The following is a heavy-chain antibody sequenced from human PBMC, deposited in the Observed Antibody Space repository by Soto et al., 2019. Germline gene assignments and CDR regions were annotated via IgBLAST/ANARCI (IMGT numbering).Heavy chain of an antibody. V-gene: IGHV1-2*02. D-gene: IGHD1-7*01. CDR2: INPNSGGT. CDR3: APTITGTMSLDY. CDR1: GYTFTGYY. Sequence: GVSVKVSCKASGYTFTGYYMHWVRQAPGQGLEWMGWINPNSGGTNYAQKFQGRVTMTRDTSISTAYMELSRLRSDDTAVYYCAPTITGTMSLDYWGRGTLVTVSS. J-gene: IGHJ4*02.